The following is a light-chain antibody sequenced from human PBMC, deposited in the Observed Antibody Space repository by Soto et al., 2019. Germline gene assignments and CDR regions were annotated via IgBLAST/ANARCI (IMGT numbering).Light chain of an antibody. V-gene: IGKV1-33*01. CDR1: QDISNY. CDR2: DAS. Sequence: DIQMTQSPSSLSASVGDRVTITCQASQDISNYLNWYQQKPGKAPKLLIYDASNLETGVPSRFSGSGYGTDFTFTISSLQPEDISTYYCQQYDNLPLTFGGRTKVEIK. CDR3: QQYDNLPLT. J-gene: IGKJ4*01.